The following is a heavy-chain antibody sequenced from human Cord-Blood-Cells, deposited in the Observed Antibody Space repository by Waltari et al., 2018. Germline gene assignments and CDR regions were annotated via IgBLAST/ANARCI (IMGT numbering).Heavy chain of an antibody. CDR3: AKDRGYSYGFSRVKYYYYGMDV. CDR2: WNSGSI. V-gene: IGHV3-9*01. Sequence: WNSGSIGYADSVKGRFTISRDNAKNSLYLQMNSLRAEDTALYYCAKDRGYSYGFSRVKYYYYGMDVWGQGTTVTVSS. D-gene: IGHD5-18*01. J-gene: IGHJ6*02.